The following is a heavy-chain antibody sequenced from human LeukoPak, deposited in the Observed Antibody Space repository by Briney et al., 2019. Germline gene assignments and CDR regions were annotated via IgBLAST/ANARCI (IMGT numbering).Heavy chain of an antibody. D-gene: IGHD3-16*01. CDR2: ISDSGGTT. Sequence: PGGSLRLSCAASGSTFSSYAMSWVRQAPGKGLEWVSSISDSGGTTFYADSVKGRFTISRDNSKNTLYLQMNSLRAEETAVYYCAKGGGQTFDYWGQGTLVTVSS. J-gene: IGHJ4*02. V-gene: IGHV3-23*01. CDR3: AKGGGQTFDY. CDR1: GSTFSSYA.